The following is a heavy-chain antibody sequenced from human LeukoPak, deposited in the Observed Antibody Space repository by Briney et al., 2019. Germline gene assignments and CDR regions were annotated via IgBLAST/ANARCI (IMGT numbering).Heavy chain of an antibody. CDR1: GGSISSIYW. CDR2: IYHSGTT. J-gene: IGHJ5*02. D-gene: IGHD5-18*01. Sequence: SGTLSLTCAVSGGSISSIYWWSWVRQPPGKGLEWIGEIYHSGTTNYNPSLRSRVSISVGTSRNQFSLKLTSVTASDTALYYCARGNGYSYGTWGQGTLVTVSS. CDR3: ARGNGYSYGT. V-gene: IGHV4-4*02.